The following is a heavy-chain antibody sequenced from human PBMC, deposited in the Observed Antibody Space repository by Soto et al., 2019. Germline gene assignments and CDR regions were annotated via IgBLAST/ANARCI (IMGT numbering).Heavy chain of an antibody. CDR3: AHVTNWSLAY. J-gene: IGHJ4*02. CDR1: CFSLSTSGVG. V-gene: IGHV2-5*01. Sequence: GNTLVTNPPTPTPTSTISCFSLSTSGVGVGRIRQPPGKALEWLALIYWNDDKGYSPSLKRRVTITKDTSKNQVVLTMTNMDPVDTATYYCAHVTNWSLAYWGQGTLVTVSS. D-gene: IGHD1-1*01. CDR2: IYWNDDK.